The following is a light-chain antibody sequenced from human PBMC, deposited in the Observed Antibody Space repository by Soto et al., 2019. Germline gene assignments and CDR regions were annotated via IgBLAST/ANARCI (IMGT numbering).Light chain of an antibody. CDR2: EVS. Sequence: QSALTQPPSASGSPGQSVTISCTGNSNDVGHSSFISWYQQHPGKGPKLIIYEVSKRPSGAPDRFSGSKSGNTASLSVSGLQDEDEADYFCNAQADNGKHVFGTGTKVTVL. J-gene: IGLJ1*01. CDR1: SNDVGHSSF. V-gene: IGLV2-8*01. CDR3: NAQADNGKHV.